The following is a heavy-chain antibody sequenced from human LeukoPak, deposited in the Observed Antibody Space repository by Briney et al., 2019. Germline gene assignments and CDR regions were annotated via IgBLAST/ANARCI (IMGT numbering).Heavy chain of an antibody. CDR2: INHSGST. Sequence: SETLSLTCAIYGGSFSGYYWSWIRQPPGKGLEWIGEINHSGSTNYNPSPKSRVTISVDTSKNQFSLKLSSVTAADTAVYYCARFLGPDGSSWYPIDYWGQGTLVTVSS. CDR1: GGSFSGYY. J-gene: IGHJ4*02. CDR3: ARFLGPDGSSWYPIDY. D-gene: IGHD6-13*01. V-gene: IGHV4-34*01.